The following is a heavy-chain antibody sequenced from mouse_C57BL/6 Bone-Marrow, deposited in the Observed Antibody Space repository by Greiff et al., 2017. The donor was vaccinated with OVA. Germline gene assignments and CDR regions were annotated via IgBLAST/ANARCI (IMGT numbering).Heavy chain of an antibody. CDR1: GYTFTSYW. Sequence: QVQLQQSGAELVKPGASVKLSCKASGYTFTSYWMHWVKQRPGQGLEWIGMIHPNSGSTNYNEKFKSKATLTVDKSSSTAYMQLSSLTSEDSAVYYCARVSSDYDYLNYAMDYWGQGTSVTVSS. V-gene: IGHV1-64*01. J-gene: IGHJ4*01. CDR2: IHPNSGST. D-gene: IGHD2-4*01. CDR3: ARVSSDYDYLNYAMDY.